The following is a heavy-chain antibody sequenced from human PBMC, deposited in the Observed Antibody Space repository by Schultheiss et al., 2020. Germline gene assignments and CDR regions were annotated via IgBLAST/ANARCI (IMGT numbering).Heavy chain of an antibody. V-gene: IGHV4-34*01. J-gene: IGHJ5*02. Sequence: GSLRLSCAVYGGSFSGYYWSWIRQPPGKGLEWIGEINHSGSTNYNPSLKSRVTISVDTSKNQFSLKLTSVTAADTAVYSCARGSIVVVPVNNWFDPWGQGTLVTVSS. CDR3: ARGSIVVVPVNNWFDP. D-gene: IGHD2-2*01. CDR2: INHSGST. CDR1: GGSFSGYY.